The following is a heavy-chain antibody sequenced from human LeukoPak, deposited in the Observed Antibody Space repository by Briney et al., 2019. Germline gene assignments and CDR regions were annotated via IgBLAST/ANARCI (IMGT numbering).Heavy chain of an antibody. CDR1: GYTFTSYA. D-gene: IGHD2-2*01. V-gene: IGHV1-3*01. Sequence: ASVKVSCKASGYTFTSYAMHWVRQAPGQRLEWIGWINAGNGNTKYSQKFQGRVTITRDTSASTAYMELSSLRSEDTAVYYCARGRTSYPGWFDPWGQGTLVTVSS. J-gene: IGHJ5*02. CDR3: ARGRTSYPGWFDP. CDR2: INAGNGNT.